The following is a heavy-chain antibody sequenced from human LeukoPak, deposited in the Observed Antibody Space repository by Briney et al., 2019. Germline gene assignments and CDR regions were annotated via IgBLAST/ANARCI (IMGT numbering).Heavy chain of an antibody. CDR1: GGSISSYY. CDR3: ARDTPFGVGATMDAFDI. J-gene: IGHJ3*02. D-gene: IGHD1-26*01. CDR2: IYYSGST. Sequence: SETLSLTCTVSGGSISSYYWSWIRQPPGKGLEWIGYIYYSGSTNYNPSLKSRVTISVDTSKNQFSLKLSSVTAADTAVYYWARDTPFGVGATMDAFDIWGQGTMVTVSS. V-gene: IGHV4-59*01.